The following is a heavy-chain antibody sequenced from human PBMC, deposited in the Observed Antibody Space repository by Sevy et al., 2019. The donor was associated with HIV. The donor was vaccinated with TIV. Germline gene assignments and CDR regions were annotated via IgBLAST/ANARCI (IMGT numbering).Heavy chain of an antibody. V-gene: IGHV3-9*01. D-gene: IGHD4-4*01. Sequence: GGSLRLSCAASGFTFDDYAMHWIRQAPGKGLEWVSCISWNSDSIGYADSVKGRFTISRDNAKNSLYLQMNSLRAEDTALYYCAKGGGAYRKYYYYMDVWGKRTTVTVSS. CDR1: GFTFDDYA. J-gene: IGHJ6*03. CDR2: ISWNSDSI. CDR3: AKGGGAYRKYYYYMDV.